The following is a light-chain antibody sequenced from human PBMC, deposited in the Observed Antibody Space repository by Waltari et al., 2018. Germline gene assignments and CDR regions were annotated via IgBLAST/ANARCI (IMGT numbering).Light chain of an antibody. CDR1: SSDVGGYNY. CDR3: SSYTSSSTLEV. CDR2: EVS. V-gene: IGLV2-14*01. J-gene: IGLJ2*01. Sequence: QSALTQPASVSGSPGQSITSSCTRTSSDVGGYNYVSWYQPHPGKAPQLMIYEVSNRPSGVSNRFSGSKSGNTASLTISGLQAEDEADYYCSSYTSSSTLEVFGGGTKLTVL.